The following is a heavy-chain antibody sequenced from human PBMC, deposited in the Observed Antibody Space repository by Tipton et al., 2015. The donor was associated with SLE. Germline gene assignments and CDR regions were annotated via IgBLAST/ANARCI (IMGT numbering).Heavy chain of an antibody. CDR1: GFTFSSYW. CDR2: IKQDGSEK. V-gene: IGHV3-7*01. Sequence: SLRLSCAASGFTFSSYWMSWVRQAPGKGLEWVANIKQDGSEKYYVDSVKGRFTISRGNAKNSLYLQMNSLRAEDTAVYYCAGSSWYGDAFDIWGQGTMVTVSS. D-gene: IGHD6-13*01. CDR3: AGSSWYGDAFDI. J-gene: IGHJ3*02.